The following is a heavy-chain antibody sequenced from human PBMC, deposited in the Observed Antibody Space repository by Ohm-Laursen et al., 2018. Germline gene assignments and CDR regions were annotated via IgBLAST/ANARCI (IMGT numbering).Heavy chain of an antibody. J-gene: IGHJ4*02. CDR3: ARDRISANGYYFDN. Sequence: SQTLSLTCTVSGVPINSGDYHWSWIRQHPGKGLEWIGFIYYSVTTYYNPSLKSRVTISVDTSKNQFSLKLSSVTAADTAVYYCARDRISANGYYFDNWGQGILVTVSS. CDR1: GVPINSGDYH. V-gene: IGHV4-31*03. D-gene: IGHD3-3*02. CDR2: IYYSVTT.